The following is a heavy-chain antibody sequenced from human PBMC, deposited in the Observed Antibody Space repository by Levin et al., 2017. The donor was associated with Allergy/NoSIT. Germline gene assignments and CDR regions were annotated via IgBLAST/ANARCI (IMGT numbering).Heavy chain of an antibody. CDR3: AREGTDTAMPFDY. J-gene: IGHJ4*02. CDR2: INHSGST. Sequence: SETLSLTCAVYGGSFSGYYWSWIRQPPGKGLEWIGEINHSGSTNYNPSLKSRVTISVDTSKNQFSLKLSSVTAADTAVYYCAREGTDTAMPFDYWGQGTLVTVSS. D-gene: IGHD5-18*01. V-gene: IGHV4-34*01. CDR1: GGSFSGYY.